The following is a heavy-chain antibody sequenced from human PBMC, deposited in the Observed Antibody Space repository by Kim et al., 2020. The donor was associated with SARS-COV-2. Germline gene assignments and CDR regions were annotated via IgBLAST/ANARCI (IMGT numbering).Heavy chain of an antibody. Sequence: GGSLRLPCAVSGFTFSNDRLTWVRQYPGKGLEGVACISANGRITHYADSVKGRFTISRDNDKNSLYLKMNSLRDEDTAVYYWARDSGSSGGYGWLDPWGQGTLVTVSS. CDR2: ISANGRIT. J-gene: IGHJ5*02. V-gene: IGHV3-48*02. D-gene: IGHD6-19*01. CDR1: GFTFSNDR. CDR3: ARDSGSSGGYGWLDP.